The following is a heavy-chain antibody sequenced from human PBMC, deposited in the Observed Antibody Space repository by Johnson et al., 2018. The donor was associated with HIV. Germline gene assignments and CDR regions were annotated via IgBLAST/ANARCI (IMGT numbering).Heavy chain of an antibody. CDR1: GLTFSNYG. V-gene: IGHV3-30*02. CDR2: IGYDGKSK. CDR3: ATLNGHAFDI. J-gene: IGHJ3*02. Sequence: VESGGGVVQPGGSLRISCAASGLTFSNYGMHWVRQPPGKGLEGVAFIGYDGKSKYYADPVKGRFTISRDNSKNTLFLEMKSLRAEDTAVYYCATLNGHAFDIWGQGTMVTVSS.